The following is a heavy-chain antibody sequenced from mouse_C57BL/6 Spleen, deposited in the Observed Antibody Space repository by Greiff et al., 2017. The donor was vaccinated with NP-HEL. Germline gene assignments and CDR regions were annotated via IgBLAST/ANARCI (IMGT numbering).Heavy chain of an antibody. J-gene: IGHJ1*03. V-gene: IGHV5-15*01. Sequence: EVQGVESGGGLVQPGGSLKLSCAASGFTFSDYGMAWVRQAPRQGPEWVAFISNLAYSIYYADTVTGRFTISRENAKNTLYLEMSSLRSEDTATYYCARRPRFTTVVSNWYYDVWGTGTTVTVSS. CDR2: ISNLAYSI. CDR1: GFTFSDYG. D-gene: IGHD1-1*01. CDR3: ARRPRFTTVVSNWYYDV.